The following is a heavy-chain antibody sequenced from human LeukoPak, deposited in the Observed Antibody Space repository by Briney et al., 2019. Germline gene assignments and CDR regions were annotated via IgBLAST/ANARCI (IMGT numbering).Heavy chain of an antibody. Sequence: SGPTLVKPTETLTLTCSFSGFSLSTYGVGVGWTRQPPGKALEWLAFIYWDDYKIYNPSLENRLTVTKDTSKNQVALTLTSMDPMDTATYYCAHSRGDNDGYYFWDYWGQGTLVTVSS. CDR2: IYWDDYK. D-gene: IGHD3-22*01. CDR1: GFSLSTYGVG. V-gene: IGHV2-5*02. CDR3: AHSRGDNDGYYFWDY. J-gene: IGHJ4*02.